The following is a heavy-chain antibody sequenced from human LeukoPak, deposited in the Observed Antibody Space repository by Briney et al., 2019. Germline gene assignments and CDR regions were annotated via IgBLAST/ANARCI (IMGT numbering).Heavy chain of an antibody. J-gene: IGHJ4*02. CDR2: IYHSGST. CDR3: ARDLDSSGYYGY. CDR1: GGSFSGYY. V-gene: IGHV4-34*01. D-gene: IGHD3-22*01. Sequence: PSETLSLTCAVYGGSFSGYYWSWIRQPPGKGLEWIGSIYHSGSTYYNPSLKSRVTISVDTSKNQFSLKLSSVTAADTAVYYCARDLDSSGYYGYWGQGTLVTVSS.